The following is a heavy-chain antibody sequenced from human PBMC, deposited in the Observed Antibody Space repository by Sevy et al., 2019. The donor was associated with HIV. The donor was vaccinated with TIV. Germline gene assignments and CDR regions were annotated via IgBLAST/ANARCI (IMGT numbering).Heavy chain of an antibody. CDR3: ATHASDYDSTGYLERDAFDI. V-gene: IGHV3-53*01. Sequence: GGSLRLSCAASGFTVSSNYMSWVRQAPGKGLEWVSVIYAGGSTYYADSVKGRFTISSDNSKTTLYLQMNSLRAEDTAVYYCATHASDYDSTGYLERDAFDIWGQGTMVTVSS. D-gene: IGHD3-22*01. CDR1: GFTVSSNY. J-gene: IGHJ3*02. CDR2: IYAGGST.